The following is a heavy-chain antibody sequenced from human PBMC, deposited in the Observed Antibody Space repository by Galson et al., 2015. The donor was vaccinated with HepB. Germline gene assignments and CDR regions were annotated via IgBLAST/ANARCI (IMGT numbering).Heavy chain of an antibody. J-gene: IGHJ4*02. Sequence: SLRLSCAASGFTFSNYAMHWVRQAPGKGLEWVAVISYDGSNKYYPDSVKGRFTISRDNSKNTLYLQMNRLRVEDTAMYFCARDPERAMEYDFWSGYYWDYWGQGTLVTVSS. V-gene: IGHV3-30-3*01. CDR1: GFTFSNYA. D-gene: IGHD3-3*01. CDR3: ARDPERAMEYDFWSGYYWDY. CDR2: ISYDGSNK.